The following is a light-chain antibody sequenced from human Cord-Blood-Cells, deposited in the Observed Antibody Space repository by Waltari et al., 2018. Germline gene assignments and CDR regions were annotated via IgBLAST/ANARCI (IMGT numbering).Light chain of an antibody. Sequence: DIQMPQSPSTLSASVGDRVTIPCRASQLISSWLAWDQQKPGKAPKLLIYDASSVESGVPSRFSGSGSGTEFTLTLSSLQPDDFATYYCQQYNSYSPYTFGQGTKLEIK. CDR2: DAS. J-gene: IGKJ2*01. CDR1: QLISSW. V-gene: IGKV1-5*01. CDR3: QQYNSYSPYT.